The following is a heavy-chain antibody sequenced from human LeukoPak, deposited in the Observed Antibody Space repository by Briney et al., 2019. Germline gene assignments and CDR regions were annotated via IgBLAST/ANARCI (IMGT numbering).Heavy chain of an antibody. CDR2: TSQTGNT. Sequence: SETLALTCCVSGDSIGATSWWSWVRQPPGRGLEWIGETSQTGNTNYNPSLKSRVTISVDKSKNQFSLKLNSVTAADTAVYYCGINGWYAIDFWGQGILVTVSS. CDR1: GDSIGATSW. CDR3: GINGWYAIDF. V-gene: IGHV4-4*02. J-gene: IGHJ4*02. D-gene: IGHD6-19*01.